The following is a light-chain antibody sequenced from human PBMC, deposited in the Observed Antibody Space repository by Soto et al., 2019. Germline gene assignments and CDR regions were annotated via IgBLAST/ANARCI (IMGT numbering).Light chain of an antibody. J-gene: IGLJ2*01. V-gene: IGLV2-14*01. Sequence: QSALTQPASVSGSPGQSITISCTGTSCDVGGYTCGSWYQQHPGKAPKLMIYEVSNRPSGVSNRFSGSKSGNTASLTISGLQAEDEADYYCRSYTSSSTLVFGGGTKLTVL. CDR1: SCDVGGYTC. CDR3: RSYTSSSTLV. CDR2: EVS.